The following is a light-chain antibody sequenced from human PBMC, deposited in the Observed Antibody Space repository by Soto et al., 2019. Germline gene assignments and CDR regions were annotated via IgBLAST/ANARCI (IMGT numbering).Light chain of an antibody. CDR1: QDISDS. J-gene: IGKJ5*01. CDR3: QRTTDFPIT. CDR2: AAS. V-gene: IGKV1-12*01. Sequence: DIQMTQSPSSVSASVGDRVTITCRASQDISDSLAWYQQKPGTAPRLLIYAASTLQSGVPSRFSGGCAGKEFTLAISSLLPVYVATSYCQRTTDFPITFRQGTRLVI.